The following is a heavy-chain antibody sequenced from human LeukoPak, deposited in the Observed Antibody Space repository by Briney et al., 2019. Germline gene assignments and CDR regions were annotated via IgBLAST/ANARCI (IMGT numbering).Heavy chain of an antibody. CDR1: GGSFSGYY. J-gene: IGHJ4*02. Sequence: SETLSLTCAVYGGSFSGYYWSWIRQPPGKGLEWIGEINHSGSTNYNPSLKSRVTISVDTSKNQFSLKLSSVTAADTAVYYCVNGGYDNWGQGTLVTVSS. CDR2: INHSGST. D-gene: IGHD5-12*01. CDR3: VNGGYDN. V-gene: IGHV4-34*01.